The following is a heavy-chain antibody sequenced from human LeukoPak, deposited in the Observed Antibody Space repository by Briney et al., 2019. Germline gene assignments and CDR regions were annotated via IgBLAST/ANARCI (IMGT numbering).Heavy chain of an antibody. J-gene: IGHJ4*02. CDR1: GGSISTSSYY. CDR3: ARGQGGRFLEWLRHPRHFDY. CDR2: IFYSGST. Sequence: SETLSLTCTVSGGSISTSSYYWGWVRQPPGKGLEWIGNIFYSGSTYYNPSLKSRVTISVDTSKNQFSLKLSSVTAADTAVYYCARGQGGRFLEWLRHPRHFDYWGQGTLVTVSS. D-gene: IGHD3-3*01. V-gene: IGHV4-39*07.